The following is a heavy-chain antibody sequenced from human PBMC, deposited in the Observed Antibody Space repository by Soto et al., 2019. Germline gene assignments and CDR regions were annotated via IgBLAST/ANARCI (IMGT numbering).Heavy chain of an antibody. V-gene: IGHV1-18*01. D-gene: IGHD3-22*01. CDR2: ISAYNGNT. Sequence: ASVKVSCKASGYTLTSYGISWVRQAPGQGLEWMGWISAYNGNTNYAQKLQGRVTMTTDTSTSTAYMELRSLRSDDTAVYYCARDTMFAVITSFYWFDPWGQGTLVTVSS. CDR3: ARDTMFAVITSFYWFDP. CDR1: GYTLTSYG. J-gene: IGHJ5*02.